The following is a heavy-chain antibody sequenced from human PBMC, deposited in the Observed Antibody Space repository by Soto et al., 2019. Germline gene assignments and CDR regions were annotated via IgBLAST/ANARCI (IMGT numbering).Heavy chain of an antibody. CDR1: GYTFTGYH. J-gene: IGHJ6*02. V-gene: IGHV1-69*01. Sequence: SVKGYWKASGYTFTGYHMHWVRQAPGQGLEWMGGIIPSCGTANYAQKFQGRVTITADESTITAYMELSSLRSEDTAVYYCARGPYLGPLENYGMDVWGQGTTVTVCS. D-gene: IGHD1-1*01. CDR3: ARGPYLGPLENYGMDV. CDR2: IIPSCGTA.